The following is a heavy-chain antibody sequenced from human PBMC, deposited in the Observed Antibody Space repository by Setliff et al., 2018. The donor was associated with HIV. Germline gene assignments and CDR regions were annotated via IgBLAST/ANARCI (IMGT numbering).Heavy chain of an antibody. CDR3: TRLINSGDPYITGDF. J-gene: IGHJ1*01. Sequence: GGSLRLSCEASGFNFSASAIHWVRQSSEKGLEWVGRIRTKANTYATAFPASVKGRFTISRDDLTNTAYLHMSRLKTEDTAIYYCTRLINSGDPYITGDFWGPGTLVTVSS. CDR1: GFNFSASA. D-gene: IGHD3-10*01. CDR2: IRTKANTYAT. V-gene: IGHV3-73*01.